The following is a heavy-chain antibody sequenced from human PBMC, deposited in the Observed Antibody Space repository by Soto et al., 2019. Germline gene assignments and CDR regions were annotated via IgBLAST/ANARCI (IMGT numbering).Heavy chain of an antibody. CDR1: GYTFTDYY. CDR2: INPKSGGT. Sequence: ASVEVSCKASGYTFTDYYMHWVRQAPGQGLEWMGWINPKSGGTNYAQKFQGWVTMTRDTSISTAYMDLSRLSSDDTAVYYCATTRVAANSALDYWGQGTLVTVSS. V-gene: IGHV1-2*04. CDR3: ATTRVAANSALDY. D-gene: IGHD2-15*01. J-gene: IGHJ4*02.